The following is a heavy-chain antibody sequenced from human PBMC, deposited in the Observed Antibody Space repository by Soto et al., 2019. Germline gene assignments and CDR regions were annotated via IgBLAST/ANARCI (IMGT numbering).Heavy chain of an antibody. CDR1: GDTSSRGSIGSGVYY. CDR2: LYFSGST. J-gene: IGHJ6*03. Sequence: SETLSLTCTVSGDTSSRGSIGSGVYYWGWIRQSPGKGLEWMASLYFSGSTYYNAPLKSRVTTSVDTSRNQFFLNLTSVTATDTAVYYCARGGLSHWAYFYFMDVWDRGTKDTVSS. V-gene: IGHV4-39*01. D-gene: IGHD3-16*01. CDR3: ARGGLSHWAYFYFMDV.